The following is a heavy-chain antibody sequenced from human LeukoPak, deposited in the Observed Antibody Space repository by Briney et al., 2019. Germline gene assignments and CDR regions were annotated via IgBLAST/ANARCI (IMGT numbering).Heavy chain of an antibody. V-gene: IGHV3-49*04. D-gene: IGHD2-15*01. CDR1: GFTFGDYA. J-gene: IGHJ4*02. Sequence: PGRSLRLSCTASGFTFGDYAMSWVRQAPGKGLEWVGFIRSKAYGGTTEYAASVKGRFTISRDDSKSIAYPQMNSLKTEDTAVYYSTRDPRGDPLYYFDYWGQGTLVTVSS. CDR2: IRSKAYGGTT. CDR3: TRDPRGDPLYYFDY.